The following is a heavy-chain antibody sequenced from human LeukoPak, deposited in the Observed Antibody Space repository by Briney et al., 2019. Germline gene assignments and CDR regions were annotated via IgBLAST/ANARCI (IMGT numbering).Heavy chain of an antibody. CDR1: GFTVSSNY. D-gene: IGHD6-13*01. V-gene: IGHV3-53*01. CDR2: IYSGGST. Sequence: GGSLRLSCAASGFTVSSNYMSWVRQAPGKGLEWVSVIYSGGSTYYADSVKGRFTISRDNSKNTLYLQMNSLRAEDTAVYYCAIPNSSSWYGFDYWGQGTLVTVSS. J-gene: IGHJ4*02. CDR3: AIPNSSSWYGFDY.